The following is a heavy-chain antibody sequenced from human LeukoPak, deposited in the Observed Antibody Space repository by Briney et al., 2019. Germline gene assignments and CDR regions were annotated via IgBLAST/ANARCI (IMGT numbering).Heavy chain of an antibody. CDR1: GYTLTELS. J-gene: IGHJ4*02. V-gene: IGHV1-46*01. Sequence: GASVKVSCKVSGYTLTELSMHWVRQAPGKGLEWMGIINPSGGSTSYAQKFQGRVTMTRDTSTSTVYMELSSLRSEDTAVYYCAGSYYGSGSAVFDYWGQGTLVTVSS. CDR3: AGSYYGSGSAVFDY. CDR2: INPSGGST. D-gene: IGHD3-10*01.